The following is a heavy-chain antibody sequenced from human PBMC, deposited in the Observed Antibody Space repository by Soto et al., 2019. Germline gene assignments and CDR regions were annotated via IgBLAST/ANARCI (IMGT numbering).Heavy chain of an antibody. J-gene: IGHJ6*03. V-gene: IGHV2-70*11. Sequence: SRPKREHPTQTLTLTFTFSWFSLSNSRMCVSWIRQPPGKTLERLARIDWDDDKYYSTSLKTRLTISKDTSKNQVVLTMTNMDPVDTATYYCARNAPAYSSSSSYYYYYYMDVWGKGTTVTVSS. CDR1: WFSLSNSRMC. CDR3: ARNAPAYSSSSSYYYYYYMDV. D-gene: IGHD6-6*01. CDR2: IDWDDDK.